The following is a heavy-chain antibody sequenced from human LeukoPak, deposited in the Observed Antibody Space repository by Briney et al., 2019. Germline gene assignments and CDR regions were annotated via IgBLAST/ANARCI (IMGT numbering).Heavy chain of an antibody. D-gene: IGHD3-22*01. CDR3: ARGYYDSSGYYSDDAFDI. V-gene: IGHV4-34*01. J-gene: IGHJ3*02. CDR2: INHSGST. CDR1: GGSFSGYY. Sequence: SETLSLTCAVYGGSFSGYYWSWIRQPPGKGLEWIGEINHSGSTNYNPSLKSRVTISVDTSKNQFSLKLSSVTAADTAVYCCARGYYDSSGYYSDDAFDIWGQGQWSPSLQ.